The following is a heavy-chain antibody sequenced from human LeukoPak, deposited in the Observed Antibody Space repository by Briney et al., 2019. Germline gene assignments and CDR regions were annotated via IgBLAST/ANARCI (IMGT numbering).Heavy chain of an antibody. J-gene: IGHJ5*02. CDR1: GGSFGGYY. CDR2: INHSGST. D-gene: IGHD3-3*01. Sequence: SETLSLTCAVYGGSFGGYYWSWIRQPPGKGLEWIGEINHSGSTNYNPSLKSRVTISVDTSKNQFSLKLSSVTAADTAVYYCARCITIFGVVIGGWFDPWGQGTLVTVSS. CDR3: ARCITIFGVVIGGWFDP. V-gene: IGHV4-34*01.